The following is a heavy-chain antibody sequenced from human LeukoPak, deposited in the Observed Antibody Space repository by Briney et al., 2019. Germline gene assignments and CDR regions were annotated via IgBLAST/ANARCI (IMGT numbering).Heavy chain of an antibody. V-gene: IGHV3-23*01. Sequence: GGSLRLSCAASGFTFSTHAMNWVRQAPGKGLEWIATISGAGANTYYADSVKGRFTLSRDNSRNTLYLQMNSLRVEDTANYYCAKLMADCSGGSCYRSPYDSWGQGTLVTVSS. J-gene: IGHJ5*01. CDR1: GFTFSTHA. CDR2: ISGAGANT. D-gene: IGHD2-15*01. CDR3: AKLMADCSGGSCYRSPYDS.